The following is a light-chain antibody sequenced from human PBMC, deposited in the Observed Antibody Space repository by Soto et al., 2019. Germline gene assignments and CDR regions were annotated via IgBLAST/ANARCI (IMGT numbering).Light chain of an antibody. Sequence: DIVMTQSPLSLPVTPGEPASISCRSSQSLLHSNGYNYLDWYLQKPGQSPQLLIYLGSNRSSGVPDRFSGSRSGTDFTLKISRVEAEDVGVYYCMQALQTQRTFGQGTKVEIK. CDR3: MQALQTQRT. J-gene: IGKJ1*01. V-gene: IGKV2-28*01. CDR1: QSLLHSNGYNY. CDR2: LGS.